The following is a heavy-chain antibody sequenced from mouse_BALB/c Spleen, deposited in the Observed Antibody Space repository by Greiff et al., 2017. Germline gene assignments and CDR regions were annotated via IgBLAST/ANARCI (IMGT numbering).Heavy chain of an antibody. CDR1: GYSFTGYY. CDR2: INPYNGAT. D-gene: IGHD2-1*01. CDR3: ARGDYGNYGAMDY. J-gene: IGHJ4*01. V-gene: IGHV1-31*01. Sequence: EVKLQESGPELVKPGASVKISCKASGYSFTGYYMHWVKQSHVKSLEWIGRINPYNGATSYNQNFKDKASLTVDKSSSTAYMELHSLTSEDSAVYYCARGDYGNYGAMDYWGQGTSVTVSS.